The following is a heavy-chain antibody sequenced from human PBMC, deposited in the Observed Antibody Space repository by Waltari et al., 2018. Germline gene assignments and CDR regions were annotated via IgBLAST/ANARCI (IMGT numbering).Heavy chain of an antibody. V-gene: IGHV3-23*04. CDR3: AKDSNAGYYDSSGYYFEYFQH. J-gene: IGHJ1*01. CDR1: GFTFSSYA. Sequence: EVQLVESGGGLVQPGGSLRLSCAASGFTFSSYAMSWVRQAPGKGLEWVSAISGSGGSTYYADSVKGRFTISRDNSKNTLYLQMNSLRAEDTAVYYCAKDSNAGYYDSSGYYFEYFQHWGQGTLVTVSS. D-gene: IGHD3-22*01. CDR2: ISGSGGST.